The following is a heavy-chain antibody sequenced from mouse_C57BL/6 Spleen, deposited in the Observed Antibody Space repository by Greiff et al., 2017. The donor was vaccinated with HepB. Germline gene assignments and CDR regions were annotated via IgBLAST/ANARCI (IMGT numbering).Heavy chain of an antibody. CDR3: ARGSYYGSSFYAMDY. V-gene: IGHV1-72*01. D-gene: IGHD1-1*01. CDR2: IDPNSGGT. Sequence: QVHVKQPGAELVKPGASVKLSCKASGYTFTSYWMHWVKQRPGRGLEWIGRIDPNSGGTKYNEKFKSKATLTVDKPSSTAYMQLSSLTSEDSAVYYCARGSYYGSSFYAMDYWGQGTSVTVSS. J-gene: IGHJ4*01. CDR1: GYTFTSYW.